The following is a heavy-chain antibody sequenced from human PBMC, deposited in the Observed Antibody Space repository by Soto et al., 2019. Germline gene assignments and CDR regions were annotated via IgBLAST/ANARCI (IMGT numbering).Heavy chain of an antibody. V-gene: IGHV1-18*01. CDR3: ARVGYDILAGLRHFYFYY. CDR2: IIAYNGNT. D-gene: IGHD3-9*01. CDR1: RYTFTSFG. J-gene: IGHJ4*02. Sequence: ASAQVSFSASRYTFTSFGFSWKRQAPGQGHEWIRWIIAYNGNTNYAQYFQGRVTMTTDTSTSTAYMQLVSLRAEDTAVYYLARVGYDILAGLRHFYFYYCPQRTLLTV.